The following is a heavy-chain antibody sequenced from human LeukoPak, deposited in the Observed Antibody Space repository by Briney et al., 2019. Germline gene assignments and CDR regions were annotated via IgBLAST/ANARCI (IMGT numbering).Heavy chain of an antibody. J-gene: IGHJ5*02. D-gene: IGHD6-13*01. CDR3: AKGRSSWNNNWFDP. V-gene: IGHV3-9*01. Sequence: PGGSLRLSCAASGFTFDDYAMHWVRQAPGKGLEWVSGISWNSGSIGYADSVKGRFTISRDNAKNSLYLQMNSLRAEDTALYYCAKGRSSWNNNWFDPWGQGTLVTVSS. CDR1: GFTFDDYA. CDR2: ISWNSGSI.